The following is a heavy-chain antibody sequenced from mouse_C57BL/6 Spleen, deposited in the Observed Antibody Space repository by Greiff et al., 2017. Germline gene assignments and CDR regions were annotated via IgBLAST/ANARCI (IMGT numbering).Heavy chain of an antibody. CDR1: GFTFSDYG. Sequence: DVQLVESGGGLVKPGGSLKLSCAASGFTFSDYGMHWVRQAPEKGLEWVAYISSGSSTIYYADTVKGRFTISRDNAKNTLFLQMTSLRSEDTAMYYCAVGRFAYWGQGTLVTVSA. V-gene: IGHV5-17*01. J-gene: IGHJ3*01. CDR3: AVGRFAY. CDR2: ISSGSSTI.